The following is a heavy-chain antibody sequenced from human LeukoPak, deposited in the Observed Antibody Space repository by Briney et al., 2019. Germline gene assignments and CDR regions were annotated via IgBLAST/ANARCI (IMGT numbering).Heavy chain of an antibody. CDR1: GGSFSGYY. V-gene: IGHV4-34*01. Sequence: SETLSLTCAVYGGSFSGYYWSWIRQPPGKGLEWIGSIYYSGSTYYNPSLKSRVTISVDTSKNQFSLKLSSVAAADTAVYYCARIYCGGDCRFDYWGQGTLVTVSS. CDR3: ARIYCGGDCRFDY. CDR2: IYYSGST. J-gene: IGHJ4*02. D-gene: IGHD2-21*02.